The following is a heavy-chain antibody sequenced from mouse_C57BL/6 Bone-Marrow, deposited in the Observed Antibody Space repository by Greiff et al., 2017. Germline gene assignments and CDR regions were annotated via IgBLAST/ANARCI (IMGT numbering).Heavy chain of an antibody. Sequence: QVQLQQPGAELVKPGASVKMSCKASGYTFTSYWMQWVKQRPGQGLEWIGEIDPSDSYTNYNQKFKGKATLTVDTSSSTAYMPLSSLTSEDAAVYYCARPCEDLYAMDCWGRGTGVTVTA. V-gene: IGHV1-50*01. CDR2: IDPSDSYT. J-gene: IGHJ4*01. CDR3: ARPCEDLYAMDC. CDR1: GYTFTSYW.